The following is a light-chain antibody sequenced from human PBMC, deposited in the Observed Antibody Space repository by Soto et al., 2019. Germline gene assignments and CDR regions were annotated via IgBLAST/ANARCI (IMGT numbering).Light chain of an antibody. CDR3: QKYSSVIT. CDR2: AAS. J-gene: IGKJ5*01. Sequence: DIQMTQSPSSLSASVGDRVTITCRASQGISSYLAWYQQKLGKVPKLLISAASTLQSGVPSRFSGSGSGTDFXLTISSLQPEDVATYYCQKYSSVITFGQGTRLEIK. CDR1: QGISSY. V-gene: IGKV1-27*01.